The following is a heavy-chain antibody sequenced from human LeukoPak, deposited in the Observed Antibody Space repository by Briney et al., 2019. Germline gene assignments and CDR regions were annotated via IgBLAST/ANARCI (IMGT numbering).Heavy chain of an antibody. V-gene: IGHV6-1*01. D-gene: IGHD2-2*01. J-gene: IGHJ4*02. CDR2: TYYRSKWYF. CDR3: ARSISTGGFRLDY. Sequence: SQTLSLTCAIAGDSVSSNSAAWNWFRQSPSRGLEWLGRTYYRSKWYFDYAVSVEGRITINPDTSKNQFSLHLNSLTPEDTAVYYCARSISTGGFRLDYWGQGTLVTVSS. CDR1: GDSVSSNSAA.